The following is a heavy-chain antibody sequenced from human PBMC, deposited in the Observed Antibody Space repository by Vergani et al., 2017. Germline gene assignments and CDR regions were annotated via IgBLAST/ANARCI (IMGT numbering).Heavy chain of an antibody. CDR1: GYTFTSYY. CDR3: ARVSGRASIGYYFDY. J-gene: IGHJ4*02. CDR2: INPSGGST. D-gene: IGHD3-22*01. V-gene: IGHV1-46*01. Sequence: QVHLVQSGAEVKKPGASVKVSCKASGYTFTSYYMHWVRQAPGKGLEWMGIINPSGGSTSYAQKFQGRVTMTRDTSTSTVYMELSSLRSEDTAVYYCARVSGRASIGYYFDYWGQGTLVTVSS.